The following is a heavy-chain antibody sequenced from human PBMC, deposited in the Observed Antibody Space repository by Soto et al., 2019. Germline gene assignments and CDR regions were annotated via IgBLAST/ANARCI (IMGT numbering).Heavy chain of an antibody. J-gene: IGHJ6*01. Sequence: QVQLVESGGGVVQPGRSLRLSCAASGFTFTSHTLHWVRQAPGKGLEWVAVISNDGSIKYYADSVKGRFTISRDNSKDTLYLQMNSLRAEDTAVYYCARVEYDILTGYYRGYYYYGMDVW. CDR2: ISNDGSIK. V-gene: IGHV3-30-3*01. CDR3: ARVEYDILTGYYRGYYYYGMDV. CDR1: GFTFTSHT. D-gene: IGHD3-9*01.